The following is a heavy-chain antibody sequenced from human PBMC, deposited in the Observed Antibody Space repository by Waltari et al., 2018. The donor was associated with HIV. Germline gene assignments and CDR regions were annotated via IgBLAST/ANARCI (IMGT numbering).Heavy chain of an antibody. CDR3: AILSSSGYYRD. D-gene: IGHD5-12*01. V-gene: IGHV3-48*02. CDR2: ISPTSNAM. CDR1: RFSPSDFD. J-gene: IGHJ4*02. Sequence: EVQLVVSGGGLVQPGGSLKFSCAASRFSPSDFDMNWVRQAPGRGWEWVSYISPTSNAMYYAASCKGRFAISRDNAKNSLYLLMNSLRHDDSAVYYCAILSSSGYYRDWGQGTRVTVSS.